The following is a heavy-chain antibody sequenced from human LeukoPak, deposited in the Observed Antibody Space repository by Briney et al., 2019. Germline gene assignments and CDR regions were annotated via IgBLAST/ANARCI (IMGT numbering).Heavy chain of an antibody. Sequence: GASVKVSCKASGDTFSTYAISWVRQAPGQGLEWMGRIILILNIVNYAQKFQGRVTITADKSTSTSFMELSSLRSEDTAVYYCARGADFWSGYYKNYYYYMDVWGKGTTVTVSS. V-gene: IGHV1-69*04. CDR2: IILILNIV. CDR3: ARGADFWSGYYKNYYYYMDV. CDR1: GDTFSTYA. J-gene: IGHJ6*03. D-gene: IGHD3-3*01.